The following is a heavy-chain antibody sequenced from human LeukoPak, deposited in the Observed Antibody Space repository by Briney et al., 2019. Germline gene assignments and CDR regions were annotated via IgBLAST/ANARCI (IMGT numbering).Heavy chain of an antibody. V-gene: IGHV3-7*03. CDR3: AKTLHYGHYGKFDY. CDR2: IKEDGTQK. J-gene: IGHJ4*02. Sequence: GGSLRLSCAASGFTFNKSWMSWVRQAPGKGPEWVANIKEDGTQKYYVDSVRGRFTISRDNAENSLYLQMNSLRAEDTAVYYCAKTLHYGHYGKFDYWGQGTLVTVSS. D-gene: IGHD4-17*01. CDR1: GFTFNKSW.